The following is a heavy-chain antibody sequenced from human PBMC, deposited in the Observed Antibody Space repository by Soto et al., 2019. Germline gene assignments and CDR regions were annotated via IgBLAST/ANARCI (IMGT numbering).Heavy chain of an antibody. J-gene: IGHJ6*02. CDR3: ARVRGIAARPDYYYGMAV. Sequence: QVQLVESGGGLVKPGGSLRLSCAASGFTFSDYYMSWIRQAPGKGLEWVSYISSSGSTIYYADSVKGRFTISRDNAKHPSYLQMSSLRAEDTAVYYCARVRGIAARPDYYYGMAVWGQGTTVTVSS. V-gene: IGHV3-11*01. D-gene: IGHD6-6*01. CDR1: GFTFSDYY. CDR2: ISSSGSTI.